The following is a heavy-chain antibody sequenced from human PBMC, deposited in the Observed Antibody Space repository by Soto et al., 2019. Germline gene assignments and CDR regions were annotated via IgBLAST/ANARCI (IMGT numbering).Heavy chain of an antibody. CDR1: GYTFTAYC. D-gene: IGHD3-10*01. J-gene: IGHJ6*02. V-gene: IGHV1-2*02. Sequence: QVQLVQSGAEAKKPGASVRVSCKASGYTFTAYCVQWVRQAPGQGLQWMGWINPNSGDTKYAQEFLGRVTLTRDTSISTVYMELRRLTSDDTAVYYCARDMDYSDGSGTGSGHGVWGQGTTVTVYS. CDR2: INPNSGDT. CDR3: ARDMDYSDGSGTGSGHGV.